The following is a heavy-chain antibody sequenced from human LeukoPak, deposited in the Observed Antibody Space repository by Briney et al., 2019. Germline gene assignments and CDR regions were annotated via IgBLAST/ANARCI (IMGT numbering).Heavy chain of an antibody. Sequence: PGGSLRLSCAASGFTFSTYAMHWVRQAPGKGLEWVTVISFDGNNKNYADSVKGRFTISRDNSENSLYLQMDSLTAEDTAVYYCTRKGSQWDFLVDYWGQGTRVAVSP. CDR1: GFTFSTYA. D-gene: IGHD2/OR15-2a*01. CDR3: TRKGSQWDFLVDY. V-gene: IGHV3-30*04. J-gene: IGHJ4*02. CDR2: ISFDGNNK.